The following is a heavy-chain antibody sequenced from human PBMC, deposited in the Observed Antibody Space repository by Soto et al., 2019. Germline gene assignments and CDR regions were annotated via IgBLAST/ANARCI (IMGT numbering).Heavy chain of an antibody. CDR2: IYSGGST. CDR1: GFTVSSNY. V-gene: IGHV3-53*01. Sequence: EVQLVESGGGLIQPGGSLRLSCAASGFTVSSNYMSWVRQAPGKGLEWVSVIYSGGSTYYADSVKGRFTISRDNSKNTLYLQMNSLRAEDTAVYYCARWVKWSGYFWFDPWGQGTLVTVSS. D-gene: IGHD3-3*01. CDR3: ARWVKWSGYFWFDP. J-gene: IGHJ5*02.